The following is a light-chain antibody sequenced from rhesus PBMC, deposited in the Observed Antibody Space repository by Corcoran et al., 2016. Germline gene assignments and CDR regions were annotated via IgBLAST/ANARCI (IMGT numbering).Light chain of an antibody. CDR2: DAS. CDR3: QQRNTFPFT. CDR1: QGISSY. Sequence: DIQLTQSPSSLSASVGDRVTITCRASQGISSYLACYQQKSGKVHKLLIFDASSFQSGVPSRFSGIGSGIEFTRTISRLQPEDFATYYCQQRNTFPFTFGPGTKRDIK. V-gene: IGKV1-38*01. J-gene: IGKJ3*01.